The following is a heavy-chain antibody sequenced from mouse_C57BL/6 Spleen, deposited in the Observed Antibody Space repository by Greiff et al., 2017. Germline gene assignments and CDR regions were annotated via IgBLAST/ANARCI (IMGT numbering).Heavy chain of an antibody. V-gene: IGHV5-17*01. CDR1: GFTFSDYG. J-gene: IGHJ4*01. CDR2: ISSGSSTI. CDR3: ARGGLHYYYAMDY. D-gene: IGHD2-4*01. Sequence: EVQVVESGGGLVKPGGSLKLSCAASGFTFSDYGMHWVRQAPEKGLEWVAYISSGSSTIYYADTVKGRFTISRDNAKNTLFLQMTSLRSEDTAMYYCARGGLHYYYAMDYWGQGTSVTVSS.